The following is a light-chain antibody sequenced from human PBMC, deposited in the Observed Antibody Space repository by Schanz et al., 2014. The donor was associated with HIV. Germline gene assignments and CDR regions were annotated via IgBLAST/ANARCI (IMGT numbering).Light chain of an antibody. J-gene: IGLJ3*02. CDR1: SSDIGAFNF. CDR2: DVS. V-gene: IGLV2-14*03. CDR3: SSFAGSNIPWV. Sequence: QSVLTQPASVSGSPGQSITISCTGTSSDIGAFNFVSWYQHHPGKAPKLMIYDVSNRPSGVSNRFSGSKSGNTASLTISGLQPEDEADYYCSSFAGSNIPWVFGGGTKLTVL.